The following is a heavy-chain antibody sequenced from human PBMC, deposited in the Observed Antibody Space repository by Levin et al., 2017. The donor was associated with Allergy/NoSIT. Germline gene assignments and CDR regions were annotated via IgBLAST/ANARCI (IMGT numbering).Heavy chain of an antibody. CDR3: AREDYYDSSGPRGGAFDI. D-gene: IGHD3-22*01. Sequence: GGSLRLSCAASGFTFSSYGMHWVRQAPGKGLEWVAVIWYDGSNKYYADSVKGRFTISRDNSKNTLYLQMNSLRAEDTAVYYCAREDYYDSSGPRGGAFDIWGQGTMVTVSS. V-gene: IGHV3-33*01. CDR1: GFTFSSYG. J-gene: IGHJ3*02. CDR2: IWYDGSNK.